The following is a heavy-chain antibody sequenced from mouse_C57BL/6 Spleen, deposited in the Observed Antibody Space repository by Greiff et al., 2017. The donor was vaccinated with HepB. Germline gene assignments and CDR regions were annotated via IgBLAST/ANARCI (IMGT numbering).Heavy chain of an antibody. CDR1: GFTFSDYG. Sequence: EVMLVGSGGGLVKPGGSLKLSCAASGFTFSDYGMHWVRQAPEKGLEWVAYISSGSSTIYYADTVKGRFTISRDNAKNTLFLQMTSLRSEDTAMYYCARVYEGYFDVWGTGTTVTVSS. D-gene: IGHD1-1*01. V-gene: IGHV5-17*01. CDR2: ISSGSSTI. J-gene: IGHJ1*03. CDR3: ARVYEGYFDV.